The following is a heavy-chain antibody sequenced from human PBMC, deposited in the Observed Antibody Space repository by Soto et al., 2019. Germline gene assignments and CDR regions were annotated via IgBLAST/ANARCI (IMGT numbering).Heavy chain of an antibody. CDR2: INPNSGGT. D-gene: IGHD3-22*01. J-gene: IGHJ4*02. Sequence: ASVKVSCKASGYTFTGYYTHWVRQAPGQGLEWMGWINPNSGGTNYAQKFQGRVTMTRDTSISTAYMELSRVRSDDTAVYYCARSTRYYYDSSGYYPFDYWGQGTLVTVSS. CDR3: ARSTRYYYDSSGYYPFDY. V-gene: IGHV1-2*02. CDR1: GYTFTGYY.